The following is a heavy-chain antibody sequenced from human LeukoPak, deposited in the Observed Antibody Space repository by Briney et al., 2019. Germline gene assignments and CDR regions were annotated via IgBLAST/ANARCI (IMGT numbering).Heavy chain of an antibody. V-gene: IGHV3-7*01. CDR2: IKYDGSEK. D-gene: IGHD1/OR15-1a*01. Sequence: GGFLRLSCTASGLSFSGQWMNWVRQSPGQGLEWVANIKYDGSEKYYVDSVKGRFTISREDAKNSLSLQMDSVRPEDTAVYYCAFNNNFKYWGQGTLVIVSS. CDR3: AFNNNFKY. CDR1: GLSFSGQW. J-gene: IGHJ4*02.